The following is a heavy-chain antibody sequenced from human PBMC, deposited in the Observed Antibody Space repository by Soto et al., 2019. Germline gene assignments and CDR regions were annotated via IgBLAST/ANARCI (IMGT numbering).Heavy chain of an antibody. D-gene: IGHD1-26*01. Sequence: QVQLQESGPGLVKPSETLSLTCTVSGGSVSSYYWSWIRQPPGKGLEWSGYIYYSGRTNYTPSLESRVPISVDTSKNQFSLKLSSGTAADTSVYYCARRYGGNRDYWGQGTMVTVSS. J-gene: IGHJ4*02. CDR3: ARRYGGNRDY. V-gene: IGHV4-59*08. CDR1: GGSVSSYY. CDR2: IYYSGRT.